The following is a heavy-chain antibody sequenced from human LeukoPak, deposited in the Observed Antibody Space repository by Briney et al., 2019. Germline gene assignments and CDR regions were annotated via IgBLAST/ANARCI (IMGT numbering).Heavy chain of an antibody. CDR3: ARYYYGSGNYRKFDY. CDR2: INPSGGST. V-gene: IGHV1-46*01. CDR1: GYTLTNHY. D-gene: IGHD3-10*01. Sequence: ASVKVSCKASGYTLTNHYMYWVRQAPGQGLEWMGQINPSGGSTTYAQKFQGRVTMTRDTSTSTVYMELSSLEPEDTAVYYCARYYYGSGNYRKFDYWGQGTLVTVSS. J-gene: IGHJ4*02.